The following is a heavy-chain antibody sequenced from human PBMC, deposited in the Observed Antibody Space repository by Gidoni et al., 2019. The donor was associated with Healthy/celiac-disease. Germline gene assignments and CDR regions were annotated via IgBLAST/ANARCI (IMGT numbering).Heavy chain of an antibody. CDR2: ISWNSGSI. J-gene: IGHJ4*02. V-gene: IGHV3-9*01. Sequence: EVQLVESGGGLVQPGRSLRLSCAASGSTFDDYAMHWVRQAPGKGLEWVSGISWNSGSIGYADSVKGRFTISRDNAKNSLYLQMNSLRAEDTALYYCAKDKGIAAAGTMYYFDYWGQGTLVTVSS. CDR1: GSTFDDYA. D-gene: IGHD6-13*01. CDR3: AKDKGIAAAGTMYYFDY.